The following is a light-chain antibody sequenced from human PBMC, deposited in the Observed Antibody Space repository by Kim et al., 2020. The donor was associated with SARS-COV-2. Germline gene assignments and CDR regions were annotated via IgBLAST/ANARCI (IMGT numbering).Light chain of an antibody. CDR3: ETWDSNTWV. J-gene: IGLJ3*02. CDR2: LEGSGSY. V-gene: IGLV4-60*03. Sequence: QLVLTQSSSASASLGSSVKLTCTLSSGHSSYIIAWHQQQPGKAPRYLMKLEGSGSYNKGSGVPDRFSGSSSGADRYLTISNLQSEDEADYYCETWDSNTWVFGGGTQRPS. CDR1: SGHSSYI.